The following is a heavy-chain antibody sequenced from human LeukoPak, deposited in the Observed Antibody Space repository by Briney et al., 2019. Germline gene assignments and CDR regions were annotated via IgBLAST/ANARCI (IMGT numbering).Heavy chain of an antibody. CDR3: ARSSGSSSWYDPSYYYYMDV. V-gene: IGHV1-46*01. J-gene: IGHJ6*03. CDR2: INPSGGST. Sequence: ASVKVSCKASGYTFTGYYMHWVRQAPGQGLEWMGWINPSGGSTSYAQKFQGRVTMTRDMSTSTVYMELSSLRSEDTAVYYCARSSGSSSWYDPSYYYYMDVWGKGTTVTVSS. CDR1: GYTFTGYY. D-gene: IGHD6-13*01.